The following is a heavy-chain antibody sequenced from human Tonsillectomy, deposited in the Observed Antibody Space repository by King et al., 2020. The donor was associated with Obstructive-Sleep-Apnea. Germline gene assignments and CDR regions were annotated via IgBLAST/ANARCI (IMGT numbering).Heavy chain of an antibody. Sequence: VQLQQWGAGLLKPSETLSLTCAVYGGSFSGYYWSWIRQPPGKGLEWIGEINHSGSTNYNPSLKSRVTISVDTSRNQFSLKLNSVTAGDAAVYYCARGQGHYYDSSGYYYEAVYYFDYWGQGTLVTVSS. D-gene: IGHD3-22*01. CDR1: GGSFSGYY. CDR3: ARGQGHYYDSSGYYYEAVYYFDY. V-gene: IGHV4-34*01. J-gene: IGHJ4*02. CDR2: INHSGST.